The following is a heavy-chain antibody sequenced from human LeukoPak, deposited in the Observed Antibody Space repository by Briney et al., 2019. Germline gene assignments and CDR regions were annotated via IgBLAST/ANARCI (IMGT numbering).Heavy chain of an antibody. D-gene: IGHD3-10*01. CDR1: GFYFIGDY. CDR2: INLQSGGT. J-gene: IGHJ4*02. Sequence: ASVKVSCKTSGFYFIGDYMHWVRQAPGQGLDWMGWINLQSGGTKYAQKFEDRVTMTSDTSISTAYMYLSSLRSDDTAVYYCATDPGHSGMDYWGQGSLVTVSS. CDR3: ATDPGHSGMDY. V-gene: IGHV1-2*02.